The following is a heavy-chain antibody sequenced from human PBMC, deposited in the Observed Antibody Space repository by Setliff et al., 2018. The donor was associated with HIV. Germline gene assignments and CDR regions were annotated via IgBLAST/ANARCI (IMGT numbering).Heavy chain of an antibody. CDR3: AKKGVSYYMPFDY. CDR1: GGSFSGYY. J-gene: IGHJ4*02. CDR2: IDHSGGT. V-gene: IGHV4-34*01. Sequence: SETLSLTCAVYGGSFSGYYWSWIRQTPGKGLERIGEIDHSGGTKYNPSLKSRVTISLDTSKNQFPLKLSSVTAADPAVYYCAKKGVSYYMPFDYWGQGILVTVSS. D-gene: IGHD3-10*01.